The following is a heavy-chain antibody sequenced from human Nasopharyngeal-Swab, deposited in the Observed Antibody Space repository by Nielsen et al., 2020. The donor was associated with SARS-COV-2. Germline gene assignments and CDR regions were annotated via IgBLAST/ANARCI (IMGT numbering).Heavy chain of an antibody. CDR2: IKQDGSEK. CDR3: ARSAARSWFDP. D-gene: IGHD6-6*01. CDR1: GCTCSSYW. V-gene: IGHV3-7*01. J-gene: IGHJ5*02. Sequence: GESLKISCAASGCTCSSYWMSWVRQAPGKGLEWVANIKQDGSEKYYVDSVKGRFTISRDNAKNSLYLQMNSLRAEDTAVYYCARSAARSWFDPWGQGTLVTVSS.